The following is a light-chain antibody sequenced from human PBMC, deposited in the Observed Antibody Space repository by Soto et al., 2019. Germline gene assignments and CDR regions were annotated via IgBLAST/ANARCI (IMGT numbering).Light chain of an antibody. CDR3: QSYDSSLSGYV. V-gene: IGLV1-40*01. CDR2: GNS. CDR1: SSNIGAGYD. Sequence: QSVLTQPPSVSGAPGQRVTISCTGSSSNIGAGYDVHWYQQLPGTAPKLLIYGNSNRPSGVPDRFSGSKSGTSAFLAITGLQAEDEAVYYCQSYDSSLSGYVFGTGTQLTVL. J-gene: IGLJ1*01.